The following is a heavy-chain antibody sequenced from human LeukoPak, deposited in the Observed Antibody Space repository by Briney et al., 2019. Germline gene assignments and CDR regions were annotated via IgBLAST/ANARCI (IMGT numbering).Heavy chain of an antibody. J-gene: IGHJ4*02. Sequence: PGGSLRLSCAASGFTFSSYGMHWVRQAPGKGLEWVAFIRYDGSNKYYADSVKGRFTISRDNSKNTLYLQMNSLRAEDTAVYYCASSRYDILTGYFFDYWGQGTLVTVSS. CDR3: ASSRYDILTGYFFDY. V-gene: IGHV3-30*02. CDR2: IRYDGSNK. CDR1: GFTFSSYG. D-gene: IGHD3-9*01.